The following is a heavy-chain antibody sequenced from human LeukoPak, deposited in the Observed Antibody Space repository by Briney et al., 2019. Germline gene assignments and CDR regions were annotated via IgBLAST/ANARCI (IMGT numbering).Heavy chain of an antibody. CDR1: GYTFTSYD. J-gene: IGHJ4*02. CDR3: ARLGELSSDDY. V-gene: IGHV1-8*03. D-gene: IGHD3-16*02. CDR2: MNPNSGNT. Sequence: ASVTVSCKASGYTFTSYDINWVRQATGQGPEWMGWMNPNSGNTGYAQKFRGRVSITRNTSISTAYMELSRLISEDTAVYYCARLGELSSDDYWGQGTPVTVSS.